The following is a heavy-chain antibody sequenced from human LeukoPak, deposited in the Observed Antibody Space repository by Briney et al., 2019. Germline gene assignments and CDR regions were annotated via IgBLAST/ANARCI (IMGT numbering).Heavy chain of an antibody. V-gene: IGHV3-15*01. CDR1: GFTFSSYE. CDR2: IKSKTDGGTT. Sequence: GGSLRLSCAASGFTFSSYEMNWVRQAPGKGLEWVGRIKSKTDGGTTDYAAPVKGRITISRDDSANTLHLQMNSLKTEDTAVYYCTTSLAGAVTAVYPFDNWGQGTLVTVSS. CDR3: TTSLAGAVTAVYPFDN. J-gene: IGHJ4*02. D-gene: IGHD2-21*02.